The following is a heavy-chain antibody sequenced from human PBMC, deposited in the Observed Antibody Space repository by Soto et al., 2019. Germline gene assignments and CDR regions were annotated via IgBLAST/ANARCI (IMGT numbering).Heavy chain of an antibody. J-gene: IGHJ6*02. CDR2: INTDGLS. CDR3: ARVPVAVAATDDYYGLDV. CDR1: GVSITSYY. V-gene: IGHV4-4*07. Sequence: QVQLEESGPGLVRPSETLSLTCSVSGVSITSYYWSWIRQSAGGGLERMGRINTDGLSTYSPSFKSRRTMSLDTSKNHVSLRLISVTDADMAVYFCARVPVAVAATDDYYGLDVWCQGTKVTVSS. D-gene: IGHD2-15*01.